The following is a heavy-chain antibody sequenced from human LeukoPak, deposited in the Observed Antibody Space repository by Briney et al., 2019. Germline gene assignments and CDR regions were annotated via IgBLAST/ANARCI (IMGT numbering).Heavy chain of an antibody. J-gene: IGHJ4*02. V-gene: IGHV3-48*01. CDR1: GFTFSRYR. CDR2: ISESSSTK. Sequence: GGSLRLSCAVSGFTFSRYRMNWVRQAPGKGLEWVSYISESSSTKYYADSVKGRFTISRDNAQNSLFLQMSSLRAEDTAVYYCARVATSLARDDYWGQGTLVTVSS. CDR3: ARVATSLARDDY.